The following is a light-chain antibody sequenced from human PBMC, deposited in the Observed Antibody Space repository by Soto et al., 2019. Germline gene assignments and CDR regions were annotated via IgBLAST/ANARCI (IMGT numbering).Light chain of an antibody. Sequence: EIMMTQSPATLSVSPGERATLSCRASQSVRNNLAWYQQKPGQAPRLIIYYASTRATGIPARFSGSGSGTEFTLTISSLQSEDFSLSYCHQYNNWPPITFGQGTRLEIK. CDR3: HQYNNWPPIT. CDR2: YAS. V-gene: IGKV3-15*01. CDR1: QSVRNN. J-gene: IGKJ5*01.